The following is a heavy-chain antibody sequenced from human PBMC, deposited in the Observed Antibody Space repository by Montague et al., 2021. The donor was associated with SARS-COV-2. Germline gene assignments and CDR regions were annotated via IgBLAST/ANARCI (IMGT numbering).Heavy chain of an antibody. J-gene: IGHJ4*02. D-gene: IGHD4-17*01. CDR3: ASELADYGDFDY. CDR2: ISYDGSNK. CDR1: GFTFSSYA. Sequence: SLRLSCAASGFTFSSYAMHWVRQAPGKGLEWVAVISYDGSNKYYADSVKGRFTISRDNSKNTLYLRMNSPRAEDTAVYYCASELADYGDFDYWGQGTLVTVSS. V-gene: IGHV3-30-3*01.